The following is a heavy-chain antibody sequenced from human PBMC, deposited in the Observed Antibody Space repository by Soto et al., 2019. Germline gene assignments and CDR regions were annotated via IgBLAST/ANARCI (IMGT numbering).Heavy chain of an antibody. CDR3: ASPPRGYYYMDV. V-gene: IGHV4-39*01. J-gene: IGHJ6*03. CDR1: GGSISSSSYY. CDR2: IYYSGST. D-gene: IGHD1-26*01. Sequence: QLQLQESGPGLVKPSETLSLTCTVSGGSISSSSYYWGWIRQPPGKGLEWIGSIYYSGSTYYNPSLKSRVTISVDTSKNQFSLKLSSVTAADTAVYYCASPPRGYYYMDVWGKGTTVTVSS.